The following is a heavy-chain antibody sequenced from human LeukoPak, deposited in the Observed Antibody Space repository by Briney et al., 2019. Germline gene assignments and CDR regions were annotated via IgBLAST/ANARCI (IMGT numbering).Heavy chain of an antibody. Sequence: GESLQISCKGSGYNFTRNWIGWVRQVPGKGLEWMGIIYPGDSNTRYSPSFQGQVTISADKSITTAYLQWSSLKASDTAIYYCARLMETTMVTEFDYWGQGTLVTVSS. CDR2: IYPGDSNT. J-gene: IGHJ4*02. D-gene: IGHD5-18*01. V-gene: IGHV5-51*01. CDR3: ARLMETTMVTEFDY. CDR1: GYNFTRNW.